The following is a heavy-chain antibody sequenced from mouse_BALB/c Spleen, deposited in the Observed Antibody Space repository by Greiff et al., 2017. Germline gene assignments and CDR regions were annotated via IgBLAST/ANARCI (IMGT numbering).Heavy chain of an antibody. V-gene: IGHV1-14*01. CDR1: GYTFTSYV. CDR3: AKGPFGSSYWFAY. Sequence: EVQLQESGPELVKPGASVKMSCKASGYTFTSYVMHWVKQKPGQGLEWIGYINPYNDGTKYNEKFKGKATLTSDKSSCTADMELSSLTSEDSAVYDCAKGPFGSSYWFAYWGQGTLVTVSA. D-gene: IGHD1-1*01. CDR2: INPYNDGT. J-gene: IGHJ3*01.